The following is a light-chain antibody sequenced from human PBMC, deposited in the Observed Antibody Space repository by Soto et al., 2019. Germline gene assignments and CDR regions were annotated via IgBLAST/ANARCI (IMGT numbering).Light chain of an antibody. J-gene: IGKJ1*01. CDR2: DAS. CDR3: QQRSSWPPT. V-gene: IGKV3-11*01. CDR1: QSVSSY. Sequence: EIVLTQSPATLSLSPGERATLSCRASQSVSSYLAWYQQKPGQAPRLLISDASNRATGIPARFSGSGSGTASTLTISSLEPEDFAVYYCQQRSSWPPTFGQGTKVDIK.